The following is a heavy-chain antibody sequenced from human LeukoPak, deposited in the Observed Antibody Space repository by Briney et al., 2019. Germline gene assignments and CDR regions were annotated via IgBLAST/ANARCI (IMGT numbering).Heavy chain of an antibody. CDR1: GYTFTDYY. CDR2: INLNSGDT. J-gene: IGHJ5*02. D-gene: IGHD3-9*01. CDR3: ARSYFDVLTNYYMWLAP. Sequence: ASVKVSCKASGYTFTDYYIHWVRQAPGQGLEWMGWINLNSGDTYYAQNFQDRVTLTGDTSISTAYLELSSLRSDDTAVFYCARSYFDVLTNYYMWLAPWGQGTLVTVSS. V-gene: IGHV1-2*02.